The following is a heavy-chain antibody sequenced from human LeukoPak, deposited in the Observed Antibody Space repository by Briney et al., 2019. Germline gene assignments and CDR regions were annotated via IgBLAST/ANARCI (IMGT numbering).Heavy chain of an antibody. V-gene: IGHV4-59*01. J-gene: IGHJ4*02. CDR2: IHDSGTT. CDR3: ARESWYCSDGSCYSDFDY. CDR1: GGSISSYY. D-gene: IGHD2-15*01. Sequence: SETLSLTCTVSGGSISSYYWTWVRQPPGKGLEWIAYIHDSGTTSYIPSLESRVTIPLHASNNQFSLRLSSVTAADTAVYYCARESWYCSDGSCYSDFDYWGQGTLVTVPS.